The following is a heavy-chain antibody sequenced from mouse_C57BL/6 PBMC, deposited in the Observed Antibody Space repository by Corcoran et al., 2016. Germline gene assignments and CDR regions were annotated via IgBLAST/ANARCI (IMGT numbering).Heavy chain of an antibody. V-gene: IGHV1-26*01. D-gene: IGHD1-1*01. Sequence: EVQLQQSGPELVQPGASVQISCKASGYTFPDYYMNWVKQSHGMSLEWIGDINPNNGGTSYNQKFKGKATLTLDKSSSTAYMELRSLTSEHSEVYYCARVEYYGSSSDYGGQGTTLTVSS. CDR2: INPNNGGT. CDR1: GYTFPDYY. CDR3: ARVEYYGSSSDY. J-gene: IGHJ2*01.